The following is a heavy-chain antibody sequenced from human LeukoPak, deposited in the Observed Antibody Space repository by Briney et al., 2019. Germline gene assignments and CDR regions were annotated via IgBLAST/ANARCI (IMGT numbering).Heavy chain of an antibody. J-gene: IGHJ4*02. CDR2: IKSITDGGTT. D-gene: IGHD1-26*01. V-gene: IGHV3-15*01. CDR3: TTDTSGSYYFDY. Sequence: PGGSLRLSCAASGFTFSISWMIWLRQAPGKGLEWVGGIKSITDGGTTDYAAPVKGRFTISRDDSKNTPYLQMNSLKTEHTAVYYCTTDTSGSYYFDYWGQGTLVTVSS. CDR1: GFTFSISW.